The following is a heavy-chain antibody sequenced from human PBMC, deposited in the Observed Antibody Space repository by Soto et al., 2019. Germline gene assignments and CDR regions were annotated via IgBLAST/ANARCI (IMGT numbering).Heavy chain of an antibody. Sequence: VGSLRLSCAASGFTFTDYALSWVRQAPGKGLEWVATISGIGGSTYLADSVKGRLSISRDNSKNTVSLLMNSLRAEDTAVYFCARGSSGYISSWYYFDYWGRGTLVTVSS. V-gene: IGHV3-23*01. CDR2: ISGIGGST. CDR1: GFTFTDYA. D-gene: IGHD6-13*01. J-gene: IGHJ4*02. CDR3: ARGSSGYISSWYYFDY.